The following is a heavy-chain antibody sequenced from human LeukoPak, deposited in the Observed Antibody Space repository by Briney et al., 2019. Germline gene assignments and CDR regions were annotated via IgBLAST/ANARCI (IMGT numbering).Heavy chain of an antibody. CDR3: ASSSYSCSSS. V-gene: IGHV3-7*01. CDR1: GFTFTNYW. Sequence: PGGSLRLSCAASGFTFTNYWMIWVRQAPGKGLEWVANINEDGSEKYYVGSVEGRFTISRDNAKNSVFLQMNSLRADDTAMYYCASSSYSCSSSWGQGTLVTVPS. CDR2: INEDGSEK. J-gene: IGHJ5*02. D-gene: IGHD6-6*01.